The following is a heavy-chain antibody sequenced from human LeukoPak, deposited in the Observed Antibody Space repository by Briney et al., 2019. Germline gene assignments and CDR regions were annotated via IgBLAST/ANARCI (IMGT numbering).Heavy chain of an antibody. CDR1: GGSISSGDYY. J-gene: IGHJ4*02. Sequence: SQTLSLTCTVSGGSISSGDYYWSWIRQPPGKGLEWIGYIYYSGSTYYNPSLKSRVTISVDPSKNQFSLRLSSVTAADTAVYYCARSWTTYRRHFDYWGQGTLVTVSS. V-gene: IGHV4-30-4*08. CDR2: IYYSGST. CDR3: ARSWTTYRRHFDY. D-gene: IGHD1-1*01.